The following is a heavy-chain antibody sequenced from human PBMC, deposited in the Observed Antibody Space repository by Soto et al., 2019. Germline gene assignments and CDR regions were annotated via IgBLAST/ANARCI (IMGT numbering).Heavy chain of an antibody. CDR2: IIPILGIA. V-gene: IGHV1-69*02. J-gene: IGHJ4*02. CDR1: GGTFSSYT. D-gene: IGHD5-12*01. CDR3: ARRRDSGYDYYFDY. Sequence: QVQLVQSGAAVKKPGSSVKVSCKASGGTFSSYTISWVRQAPGQGLEWMGRIIPILGIANYAQKFQGRVTITADKSTSTAYMELSSLRSEDTAVYYCARRRDSGYDYYFDYWGQGTLVTVSS.